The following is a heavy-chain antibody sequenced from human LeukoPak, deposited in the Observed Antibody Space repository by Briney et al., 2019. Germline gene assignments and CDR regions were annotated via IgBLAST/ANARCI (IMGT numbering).Heavy chain of an antibody. D-gene: IGHD1-26*01. Sequence: SETLSLTCTVSGVSISSSNYYWAWVRQPPGKGLEWIGSIYHSAYYNLSLSSRVTISVDTSKNQFSLKLSSVTAADTAVYYCARDGISGGYYYYMDVWGKGTTVTISS. CDR1: GVSISSSNYY. CDR3: ARDGISGGYYYYMDV. J-gene: IGHJ6*03. V-gene: IGHV4-39*07. CDR2: IYHSA.